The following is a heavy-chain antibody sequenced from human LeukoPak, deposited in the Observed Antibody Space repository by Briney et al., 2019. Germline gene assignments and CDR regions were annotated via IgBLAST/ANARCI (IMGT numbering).Heavy chain of an antibody. D-gene: IGHD3-22*01. Sequence: ASVKVSCKASGYTFTSYDINWVRQAPGQGLEWLGWMNPNSGNTGCAQKFQGRVTMTRNTSISTAYMELSSLRSEDTAVYYCARAVTDSSGYYYWFDPWGQGTLVTVSS. CDR3: ARAVTDSSGYYYWFDP. CDR2: MNPNSGNT. V-gene: IGHV1-8*01. CDR1: GYTFTSYD. J-gene: IGHJ5*02.